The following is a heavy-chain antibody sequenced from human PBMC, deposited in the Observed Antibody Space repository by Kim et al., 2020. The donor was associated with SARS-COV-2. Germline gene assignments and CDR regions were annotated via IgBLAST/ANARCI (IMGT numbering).Heavy chain of an antibody. CDR3: ARDQTYYYDSSGYFDY. J-gene: IGHJ4*02. Sequence: SVKGRFTISRDNAKNSLYLQMNSLRAEDTAVYYCARDQTYYYDSSGYFDYWGQGTLVTVSS. V-gene: IGHV3-11*06. D-gene: IGHD3-22*01.